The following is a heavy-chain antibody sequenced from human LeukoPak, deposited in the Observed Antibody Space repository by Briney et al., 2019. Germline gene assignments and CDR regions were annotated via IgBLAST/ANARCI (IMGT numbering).Heavy chain of an antibody. CDR1: GYSISSGYY. Sequence: PSETLSLTCTVSGYSISSGYYWGWIRQPPGKGLEWIGSIYHSGSTYYNPFLKSRVTMSVDTSKGQFSLKLRSVTAADTAVYYCARGGYYGSGNDFRFDPWGQGTLVTVSS. V-gene: IGHV4-38-2*02. CDR3: ARGGYYGSGNDFRFDP. CDR2: IYHSGST. J-gene: IGHJ5*02. D-gene: IGHD3-10*01.